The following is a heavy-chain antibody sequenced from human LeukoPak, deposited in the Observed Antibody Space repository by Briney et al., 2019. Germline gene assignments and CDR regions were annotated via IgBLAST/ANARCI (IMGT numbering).Heavy chain of an antibody. CDR3: ARVFSGPTMVRGPRPPYYFDY. CDR1: GGSISSSSYY. D-gene: IGHD3-10*01. Sequence: PSETLSLTCTVSGGSISSSSYYWGWIRQPPGKGLEWIGSIYYSGSTYYNPSLKSRVTISVDTSKNQFSLKLSSVTAADTAVYYCARVFSGPTMVRGPRPPYYFDYWGQGTLVTVSS. V-gene: IGHV4-39*07. CDR2: IYYSGST. J-gene: IGHJ4*02.